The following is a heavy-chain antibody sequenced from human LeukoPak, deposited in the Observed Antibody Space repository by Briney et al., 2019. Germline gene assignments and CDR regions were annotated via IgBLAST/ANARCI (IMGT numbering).Heavy chain of an antibody. D-gene: IGHD1-14*01. CDR1: GGSFIKFW. CDR2: IYPADSDT. CDR3: ARSGTVSPYAFDI. Sequence: GEALQISCEGSGGSFIKFWIGWVRQMPGKGLELMGIIYPADSDTRYSPSFQGQVTISADKSISTSYLQWSSLNASDTAMYYCARSGTVSPYAFDIWGQGTMVTVSS. J-gene: IGHJ3*02. V-gene: IGHV5-51*01.